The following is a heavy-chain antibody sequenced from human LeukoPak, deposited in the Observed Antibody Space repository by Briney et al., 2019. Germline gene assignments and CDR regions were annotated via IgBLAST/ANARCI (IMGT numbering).Heavy chain of an antibody. CDR1: GFTVSSNS. V-gene: IGHV3-53*01. Sequence: GGSLRLSCTVSGFTVSSNSMSWVRQAPGKGLEWVSFIYSNNTHYSDSVKGRFTISRDNSKNTLYLQMNSLRAEATAVYYCARRAGAYSHPYDYWGQGTLVTVSS. CDR3: ARRAGAYSHPYDY. J-gene: IGHJ4*02. D-gene: IGHD4/OR15-4a*01. CDR2: IYSNNT.